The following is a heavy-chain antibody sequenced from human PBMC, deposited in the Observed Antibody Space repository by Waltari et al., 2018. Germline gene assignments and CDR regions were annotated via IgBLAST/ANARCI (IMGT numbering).Heavy chain of an antibody. CDR1: GFSLSGYA. V-gene: IGHV3-23*01. J-gene: IGHJ5*01. CDR3: AKAIKGYNSAWFDY. D-gene: IGHD3-22*01. CDR2: ISGSGSTP. Sequence: EVQLLESGGGLVQPGGSLSLSCAASGFSLSGYAMSWVRQAPGKGLEWVSTISGSGSTPFYADSVKGRFTISRDNSRNTVFLQMNSLRAEETAVYYCAKAIKGYNSAWFDYWGQGTLVTVSS.